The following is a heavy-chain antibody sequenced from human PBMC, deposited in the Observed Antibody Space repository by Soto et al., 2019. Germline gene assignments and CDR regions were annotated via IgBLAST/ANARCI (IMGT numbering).Heavy chain of an antibody. D-gene: IGHD7-27*01. CDR1: GFSFSSYS. CDR2: ISSSSTAI. Sequence: PGGSLRLSCAASGFSFSSYSMNWVRQAPGKGLEWVSSISSSSTAIFYGDSVKGRFIISRDNAENSLYLQMNSLRAEDTAVYFCARDFFTGEFDYWGQGTLVTVSS. CDR3: ARDFFTGEFDY. V-gene: IGHV3-21*01. J-gene: IGHJ4*02.